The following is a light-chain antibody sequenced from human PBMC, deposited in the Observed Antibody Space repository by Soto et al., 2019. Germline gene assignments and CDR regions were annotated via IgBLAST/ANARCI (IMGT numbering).Light chain of an antibody. CDR2: EDT. V-gene: IGLV2-23*01. J-gene: IGLJ2*01. CDR3: CSYAGSSTMT. Sequence: QSALSQPASASGSRGQSITISCTGTSSDVGNYNLVSWYQQYPGKAPKLMIFEDTKRPSGVSHRFSGSKSGNTASLTIAGLQPEDAADYYCCSYAGSSTMTFGGGTKVTVL. CDR1: SSDVGNYNL.